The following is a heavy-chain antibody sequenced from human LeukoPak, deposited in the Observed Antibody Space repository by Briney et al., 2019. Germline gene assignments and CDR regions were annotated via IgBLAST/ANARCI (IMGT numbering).Heavy chain of an antibody. CDR1: GVSISSSNSY. CDR3: ARGSRLGVVERDAFDI. Sequence: SETLSLTCTVSGVSISSSNSYWGWIRQPPGKGLEWIGSIYYSGNTYYNASLKSQVSISIDTSKNQFSLRLTSVTAADTAVYYCARGSRLGVVERDAFDIWGQGTMVTVSS. CDR2: IYYSGNT. V-gene: IGHV4-39*01. D-gene: IGHD3-3*01. J-gene: IGHJ3*02.